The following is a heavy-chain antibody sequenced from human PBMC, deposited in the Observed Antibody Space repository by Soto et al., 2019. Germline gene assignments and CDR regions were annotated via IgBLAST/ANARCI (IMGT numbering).Heavy chain of an antibody. J-gene: IGHJ4*02. Sequence: QVQLQESGPGLVKPSETLSLTCTVSGGSISTYYWTWIRQPPGKGLEWIGYSYDRGRTNYNPSLTSRVTISVDKSKNQFALKLNSVTAADTAVYYCARESGGSFNYWGQGTLVTVSS. CDR3: ARESGGSFNY. D-gene: IGHD6-25*01. CDR1: GGSISTYY. CDR2: SYDRGRT. V-gene: IGHV4-59*01.